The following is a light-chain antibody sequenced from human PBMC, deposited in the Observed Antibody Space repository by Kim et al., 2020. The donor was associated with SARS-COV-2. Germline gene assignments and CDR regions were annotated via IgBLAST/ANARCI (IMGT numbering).Light chain of an antibody. Sequence: VALGQTVTITCQGDSLRSYYATWYQQTPGQAPILVIYGKNNRPSGIPDRFSGSSSGNTASLTITGTQAGDEADYYCNSRDSNDNVVFGGGTQLTVL. J-gene: IGLJ2*01. V-gene: IGLV3-19*01. CDR1: SLRSYY. CDR3: NSRDSNDNVV. CDR2: GKN.